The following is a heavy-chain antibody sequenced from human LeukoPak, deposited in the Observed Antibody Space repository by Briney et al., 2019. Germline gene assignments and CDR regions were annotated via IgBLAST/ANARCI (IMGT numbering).Heavy chain of an antibody. V-gene: IGHV4-39*07. CDR2: IYYSGSA. J-gene: IGHJ4*02. D-gene: IGHD3-22*01. CDR3: ASLTMIVVP. CDR1: GGSISSSSYY. Sequence: SETLSLTCTVSGGSISSSSYYWGWIRQPPGKGLEWIGSIYYSGSAYYNPSLKSRVTISVDTSKNQFSLKLSSVTAADTAVYYCASLTMIVVPWGQGTLVTVSS.